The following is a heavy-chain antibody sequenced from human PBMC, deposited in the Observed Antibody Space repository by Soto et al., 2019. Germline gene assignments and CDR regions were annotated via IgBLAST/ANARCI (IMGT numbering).Heavy chain of an antibody. J-gene: IGHJ5*02. D-gene: IGHD4-17*01. Sequence: QVQLVQSGAEVKKPGASVKVSCKASGYTFTSYGISSLRQAPGQGLEWMGWISTYNGNTNYVQKVQGRVTMTTDTSTSTAYMEVRSLRSDDTAVYYCARGDYGDYLWFDPWGQGTLVTVSS. CDR1: GYTFTSYG. V-gene: IGHV1-18*01. CDR2: ISTYNGNT. CDR3: ARGDYGDYLWFDP.